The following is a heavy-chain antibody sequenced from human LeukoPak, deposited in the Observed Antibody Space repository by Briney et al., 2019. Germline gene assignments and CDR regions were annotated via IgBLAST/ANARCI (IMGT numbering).Heavy chain of an antibody. CDR2: IRKDGSDI. V-gene: IGHV3-7*01. Sequence: GGSLRLSCAASGFTFSTYWMSCVREAPGEGLEWVANIRKDGSDIQYVDSVKGRFTISRDNAKNSLYLEMSSLRGEDTALYYCARDTSPRIAAIYYDAFDVWGQGTMVTVSS. CDR3: ARDTSPRIAAIYYDAFDV. CDR1: GFTFSTYW. J-gene: IGHJ3*01. D-gene: IGHD6-13*01.